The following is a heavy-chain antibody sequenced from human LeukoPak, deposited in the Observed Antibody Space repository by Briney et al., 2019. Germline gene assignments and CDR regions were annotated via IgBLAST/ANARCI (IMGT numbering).Heavy chain of an antibody. CDR2: IYYSGST. CDR1: GGSISSYY. Sequence: SETLSLTCTVSGGSISSYYWSWIRQPPGKGLEWIGYIYYSGSTNYNPSLKSRVTISVDTSKNQFSLKLSSVTAADTAVYYCARDIVVVPAAIDYFDFWGQGTLVTVSS. CDR3: ARDIVVVPAAIDYFDF. J-gene: IGHJ4*02. D-gene: IGHD2-2*01. V-gene: IGHV4-59*01.